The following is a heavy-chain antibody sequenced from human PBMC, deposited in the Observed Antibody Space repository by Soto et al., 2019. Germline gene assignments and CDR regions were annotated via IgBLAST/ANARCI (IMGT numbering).Heavy chain of an antibody. CDR2: IIPILGIA. V-gene: IGHV1-69*02. Sequence: AASVKVSCKASGGTFSSYTISWVRQAPGQGLEWMGRIIPILGIANYAQKFQGRVTITADKSTSTAYMELSSLRSEDTAVDYCARVSDEYCSSTSCSVDDAFDIWGQGTMVTVSS. J-gene: IGHJ3*02. CDR1: GGTFSSYT. CDR3: ARVSDEYCSSTSCSVDDAFDI. D-gene: IGHD2-2*01.